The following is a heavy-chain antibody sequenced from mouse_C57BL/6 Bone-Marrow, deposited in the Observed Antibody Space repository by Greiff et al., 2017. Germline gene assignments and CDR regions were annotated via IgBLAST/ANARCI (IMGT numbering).Heavy chain of an antibody. CDR1: GYTFTSYW. CDR3: ARLRANLDEDY. CDR2: LDPSDSST. V-gene: IGHV1-69*01. Sequence: QVQLQQPGAELVMPGASVKLSCKASGYTFTSYWMHWVKQRPGQGLAWIGELDPSDSSTNYNQKFKGKSTLTVDKSSSTAYMQLSSLTSEDSAVYYCARLRANLDEDYWGQGTTLTVSS. J-gene: IGHJ2*01. D-gene: IGHD4-1*01.